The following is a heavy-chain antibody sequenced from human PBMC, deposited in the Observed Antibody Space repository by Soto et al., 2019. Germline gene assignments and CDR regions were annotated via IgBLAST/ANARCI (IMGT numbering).Heavy chain of an antibody. CDR2: IHAGNGNT. Sequence: QVQLVQSGAEVKKPGASVKVSCKASGYTFSNYAMNWVRQAPGERLEWMGWIHAGNGNTKYSQKLQGRVTITRDTSESTDYMELTSLRAEDTAVDYCARSYYDLLSGYSHDALDIWGQGTVVTVSS. V-gene: IGHV1-3*01. D-gene: IGHD3-9*01. CDR3: ARSYYDLLSGYSHDALDI. CDR1: GYTFSNYA. J-gene: IGHJ3*02.